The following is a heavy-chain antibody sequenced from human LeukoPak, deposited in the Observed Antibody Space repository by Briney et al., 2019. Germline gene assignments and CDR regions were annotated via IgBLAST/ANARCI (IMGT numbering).Heavy chain of an antibody. Sequence: ASVKVSCKASGYTFTSSYINWVRQAPGQRLEWMGWIIAYNGRTNYAQKFQGRVTMTTDSSTSTAYMDLTSLRSDDTAVYYCARGGTYYPCIDYWGQGTLVTVSS. CDR2: IIAYNGRT. J-gene: IGHJ4*02. V-gene: IGHV1-18*01. D-gene: IGHD1-26*01. CDR3: ARGGTYYPCIDY. CDR1: GYTFTSSY.